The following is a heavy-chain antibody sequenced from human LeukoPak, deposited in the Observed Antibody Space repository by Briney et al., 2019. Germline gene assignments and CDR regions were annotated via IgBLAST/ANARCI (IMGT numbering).Heavy chain of an antibody. CDR2: ISYSGST. CDR3: ARGPNKVWSGYYTGGPDPLVVGYYMDV. J-gene: IGHJ6*03. D-gene: IGHD3-3*01. Sequence: SETLSLTCIVSGGSISSSSYFWGWIRQPPGKGLEWIGSISYSGSTYYNPSLKSRVTISVGKSKNQFSLRLSSVTAADTAVYYCARGPNKVWSGYYTGGPDPLVVGYYMDVWGKGTTVTVSS. CDR1: GGSISSSSYF. V-gene: IGHV4-39*07.